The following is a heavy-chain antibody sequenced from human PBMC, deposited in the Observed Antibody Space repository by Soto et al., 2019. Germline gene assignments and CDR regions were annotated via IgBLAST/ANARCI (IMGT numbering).Heavy chain of an antibody. J-gene: IGHJ3*02. V-gene: IGHV3-74*01. Sequence: EVQLEESGGGSVQLGESLRVSCVASGFSFRNQWMHWVRQVAGKGLVWVSRINGDGTRTSYADFVKGRFTVSRDNARNLLFLQLNSLTVDDSGVYHCARGGAAGRGDAIDMWGPGTTVAVTS. D-gene: IGHD3-10*01. CDR1: GFSFRNQW. CDR3: ARGGAAGRGDAIDM. CDR2: INGDGTRT.